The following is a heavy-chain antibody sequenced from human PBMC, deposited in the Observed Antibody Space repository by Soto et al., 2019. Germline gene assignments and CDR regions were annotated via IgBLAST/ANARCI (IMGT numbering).Heavy chain of an antibody. V-gene: IGHV4-30-4*01. D-gene: IGHD3-3*01. CDR2: TYYTGTT. J-gene: IGHJ5*02. CDR3: AVRFLDRYGFDP. CDR1: GASISHADYY. Sequence: QVQVQQSGPGLVKPSQTLSLTCTVSGASISHADYYWTWIRQPPGKGLEWIGYTYYTGTTYYNPFLENRVSRSMDTSKNQFSLRLNSVTAADTAVYYCAVRFLDRYGFDPWGQGTLVIVSS.